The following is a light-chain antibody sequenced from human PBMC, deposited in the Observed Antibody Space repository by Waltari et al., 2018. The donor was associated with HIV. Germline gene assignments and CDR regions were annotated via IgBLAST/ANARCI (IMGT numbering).Light chain of an antibody. CDR2: KAS. J-gene: IGKJ1*01. V-gene: IGKV1-5*03. CDR1: QTISSW. Sequence: VGDRVTITCRASQTISSWLAWYQQKPGKAPKLLIYKASTLESGVPSRFSGSGSGTEFTLTISSLQPDDFATYYCQQYNSFTWTFGQGTKVEIK. CDR3: QQYNSFTWT.